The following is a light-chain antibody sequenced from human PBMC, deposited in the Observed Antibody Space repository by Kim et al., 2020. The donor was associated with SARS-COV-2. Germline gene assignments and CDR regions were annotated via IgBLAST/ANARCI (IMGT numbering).Light chain of an antibody. CDR2: QDS. CDR3: QAWDSSTGV. V-gene: IGLV3-1*01. J-gene: IGLJ1*01. CDR1: KSGDKY. Sequence: SYELTQPPSVSVSPGQTASITCSGDKSGDKYACWYQQKPGQSPVLVIYQDSQRPSGIPERFSGSNSGNTATLTISGTQGMDEADYYCQAWDSSTGVFGTGTKVTVL.